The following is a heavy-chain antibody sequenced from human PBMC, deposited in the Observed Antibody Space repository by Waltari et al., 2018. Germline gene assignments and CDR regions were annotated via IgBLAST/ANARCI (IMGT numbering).Heavy chain of an antibody. Sequence: QVQLQQWGAGLLKPSETLSLTCAVYGGSFSGYYWSWIRQPPGKGLGWIGEINHSGSTNYNPSRKSRVTISVDTSKNQFSLKLSSVTAADTAVYYCARRPRGYSYGLRNYYYYGMDVWGQGTTVTVSS. D-gene: IGHD5-18*01. CDR2: INHSGST. CDR3: ARRPRGYSYGLRNYYYYGMDV. J-gene: IGHJ6*02. CDR1: GGSFSGYY. V-gene: IGHV4-34*01.